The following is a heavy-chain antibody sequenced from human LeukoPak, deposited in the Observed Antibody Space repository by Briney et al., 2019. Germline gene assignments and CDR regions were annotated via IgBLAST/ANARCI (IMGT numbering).Heavy chain of an antibody. J-gene: IGHJ4*02. CDR3: ARDGVLGGFDY. Sequence: ASVKLSCKASGYTFTSYYMHWVRQAPGQGLEWMGIINPSGGSTSYAQKFQGRVTMTRDTSTSTVYMELSSLRSEDTAVYYCARDGVLGGFDYWGQGTLVTVSS. CDR2: INPSGGST. V-gene: IGHV1-46*01. D-gene: IGHD3-16*01. CDR1: GYTFTSYY.